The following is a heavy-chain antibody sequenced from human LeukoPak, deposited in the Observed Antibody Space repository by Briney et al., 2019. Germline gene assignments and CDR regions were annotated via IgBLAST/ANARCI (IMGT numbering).Heavy chain of an antibody. CDR3: AKDGTYSGSGVLDY. CDR2: ITGAGGST. J-gene: IGHJ4*02. Sequence: GGSLRLSCAASGFTFSSYAITWVRQAPGKGLEWVSAITGAGGSTYYADSVKGRFTISRDNSKNTLFLQMNNLRAEDTALYYCAKDGTYSGSGVLDYWGQGTLVTVSS. CDR1: GFTFSSYA. D-gene: IGHD5-12*01. V-gene: IGHV3-23*01.